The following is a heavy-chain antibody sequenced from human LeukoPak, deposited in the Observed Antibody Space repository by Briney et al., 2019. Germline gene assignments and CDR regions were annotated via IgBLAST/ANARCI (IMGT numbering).Heavy chain of an antibody. D-gene: IGHD3-16*01. Sequence: GGSLRLSCTASGFTFNNHYMNWVRQAPGKGLEWVASINHNGNVNYYVDSVKGRFTISRDNAKNSLYLQMSNLRAEDTAVYFCARGGGLDVWGQGATVTVSS. V-gene: IGHV3-7*03. CDR2: INHNGNVN. CDR1: GFTFNNHY. CDR3: ARGGGLDV. J-gene: IGHJ6*02.